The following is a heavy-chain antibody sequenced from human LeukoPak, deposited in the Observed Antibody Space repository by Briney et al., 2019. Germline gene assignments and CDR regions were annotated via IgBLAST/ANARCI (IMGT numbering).Heavy chain of an antibody. CDR2: IYSGGST. V-gene: IGHV3-53*01. CDR3: ARGINYDTLTGYPISDY. CDR1: GFTVSSNY. D-gene: IGHD3-9*01. Sequence: GGSLILSCAASGFTVSSNYMSWVRQAPGEGLEWVSVIYSGGSTYYADSVKGRFTISRDNSKNTLYLQMNSLRAEDTAVYYCARGINYDTLTGYPISDYWGQGTLVTVSS. J-gene: IGHJ4*02.